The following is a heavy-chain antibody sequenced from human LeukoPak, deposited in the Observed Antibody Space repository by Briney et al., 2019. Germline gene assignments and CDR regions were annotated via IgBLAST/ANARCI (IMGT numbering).Heavy chain of an antibody. V-gene: IGHV3-20*04. CDR2: INWNGGST. CDR3: ARGAMDYDSSGYFDY. D-gene: IGHD3-22*01. CDR1: GFTFDDYG. J-gene: IGHJ4*02. Sequence: GGSLRLSCAASGFTFDDYGMSWVRQAPGKGLEWVSGINWNGGSTGYADSVKVRFTISRDNAKNSLYLQMNSLRAEDTALYYCARGAMDYDSSGYFDYWGQGTLVTVSS.